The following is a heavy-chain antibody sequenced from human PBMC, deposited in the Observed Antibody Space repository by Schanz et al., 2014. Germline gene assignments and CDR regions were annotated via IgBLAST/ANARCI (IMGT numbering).Heavy chain of an antibody. D-gene: IGHD2-8*01. J-gene: IGHJ4*02. CDR3: AREYASTWFESNVMAGRIDN. V-gene: IGHV3-53*01. Sequence: EVQLVESGGGLIQPGGSLRLSCAVSGFTVNTNYMSWVRQAPGKGLEWISSMYINSGSTQYADSVKGRFIISRDSSKNTLFLQMNSLRPEDTALYFCAREYASTWFESNVMAGRIDNWGQGTLVTVSS. CDR1: GFTVNTNY. CDR2: MYINSGST.